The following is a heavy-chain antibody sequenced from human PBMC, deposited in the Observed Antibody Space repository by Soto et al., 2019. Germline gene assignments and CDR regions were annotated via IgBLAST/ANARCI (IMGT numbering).Heavy chain of an antibody. CDR3: ARYCSGGSCYSGTYYYYYGMDV. J-gene: IGHJ6*02. D-gene: IGHD2-15*01. CDR2: MTPTLGTA. Sequence: QVQLVQSGAEVKKPGSSMKVSCKASGGTFSSYAISWVRPAPGQGLEWMGGMTPTLGTANYAQKFQGRVIEPRNFHGQVTNTEVDSTSTAYMVLGSLRYEDTAVYYCARYCSGGSCYSGTYYYYYGMDVWGQGTTVTVSS. CDR1: GGTFSSYA. V-gene: IGHV1-69*01.